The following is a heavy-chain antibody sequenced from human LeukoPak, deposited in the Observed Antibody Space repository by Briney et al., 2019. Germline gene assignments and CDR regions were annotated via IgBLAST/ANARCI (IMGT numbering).Heavy chain of an antibody. Sequence: GSLRLSCAASGFTFSSYGMSWVRQPPGKGLEWIGEINHSGSTNYNPSLKSRVTISVDTSKNQFSLKLSSVTAADTAVYSCARAEYYYDISGYPRWFDPWGQGTLVTVSS. CDR2: INHSGST. J-gene: IGHJ5*02. CDR1: GFTFSSYG. D-gene: IGHD3-22*01. CDR3: ARAEYYYDISGYPRWFDP. V-gene: IGHV4-34*01.